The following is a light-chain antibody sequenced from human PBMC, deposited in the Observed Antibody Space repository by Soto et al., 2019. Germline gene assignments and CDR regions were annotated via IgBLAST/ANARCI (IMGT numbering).Light chain of an antibody. CDR1: QRVSSRY. CDR2: GSS. Sequence: EIVLTQSPGTLSLSPGERATISCRASQRVSSRYFAGFQQRPGQVPRLLIFGSSSRSPGIPDRFSGSASGTDFALTISTLDPADFGDYYCHQYYHSPRTFGQGTKVEIK. J-gene: IGKJ1*01. CDR3: HQYYHSPRT. V-gene: IGKV3-20*01.